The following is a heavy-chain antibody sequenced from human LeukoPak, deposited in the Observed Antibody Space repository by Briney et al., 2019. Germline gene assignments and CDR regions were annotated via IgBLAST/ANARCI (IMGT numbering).Heavy chain of an antibody. V-gene: IGHV7-4-1*02. CDR1: GYTFSSYG. CDR3: ARAYSSTWNGGFDY. D-gene: IGHD6-13*01. J-gene: IGHJ4*02. Sequence: ASVKVSCKASGYTFSSYGINWVRQAPGQGLEWMGWISTNTGHPTYAQGFTGRFVFSLDTSVSTACLQISSLKAEDTAVYYCARAYSSTWNGGFDYWGQGTLVTVSS. CDR2: ISTNTGHP.